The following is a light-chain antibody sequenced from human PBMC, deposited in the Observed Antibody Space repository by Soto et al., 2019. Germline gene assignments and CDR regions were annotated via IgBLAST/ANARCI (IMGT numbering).Light chain of an antibody. CDR2: KAS. Sequence: DIQMTPSPSTLSGSLGDRVTIXXRASQTISSWLAWYQQKPGKAPKIXIYKASTLKSGVPSRFSGSGSGTEFTLTISSLQPDDFATYYCQHYNSYSEAFGQGTKVDIK. J-gene: IGKJ1*01. CDR1: QTISSW. V-gene: IGKV1-5*03. CDR3: QHYNSYSEA.